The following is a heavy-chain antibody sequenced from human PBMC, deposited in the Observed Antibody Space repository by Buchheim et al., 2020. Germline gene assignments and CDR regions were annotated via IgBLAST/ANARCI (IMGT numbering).Heavy chain of an antibody. CDR1: GFTFSSST. CDR2: VTSIGTT. V-gene: IGHV3-23*01. J-gene: IGHJ4*02. D-gene: IGHD3-16*01. CDR3: ANGGRHVDS. Sequence: EVQLLESGGGLVQPGGSLRLSCAASGFTFSSSTMGWVRQAPGKGLEWVATVTSIGTTYYVDSVKGRFTISRDDSRCMVSLQMNSLRVDDTAVYYCANGGRHVDSCGQGT.